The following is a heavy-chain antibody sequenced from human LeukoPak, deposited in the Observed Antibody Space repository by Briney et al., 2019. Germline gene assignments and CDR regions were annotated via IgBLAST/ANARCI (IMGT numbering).Heavy chain of an antibody. V-gene: IGHV3-74*01. CDR2: INNDGSST. CDR1: GFTFSSYW. CDR3: ARDDGVRTEYFQH. J-gene: IGHJ1*01. Sequence: GGSLRLSCAASGFTFSSYWMHWVRQVPGKGLVWVSRINNDGSSTTYADSVKGRFTISRDNAKNTLYLQMNSLRAEDTAVYYCARDDGVRTEYFQHWGQGTLVTASS. D-gene: IGHD4-17*01.